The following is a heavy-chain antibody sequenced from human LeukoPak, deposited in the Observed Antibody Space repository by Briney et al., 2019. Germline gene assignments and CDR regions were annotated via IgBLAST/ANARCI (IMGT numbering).Heavy chain of an antibody. Sequence: GGSLRLSCAASGFTFSSYSMNWVRQAPGKGLEWVSYISSSSSTIYYADSVKGRFTISRDNAKNSLYLQMNSLRAEDTAVYHCARDRVTMVRGGTYWGQGTLVTVSS. CDR1: GFTFSSYS. D-gene: IGHD3-10*01. CDR3: ARDRVTMVRGGTY. J-gene: IGHJ4*02. CDR2: ISSSSSTI. V-gene: IGHV3-48*01.